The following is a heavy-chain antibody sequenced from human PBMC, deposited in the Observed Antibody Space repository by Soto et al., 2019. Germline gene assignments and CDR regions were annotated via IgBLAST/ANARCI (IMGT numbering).Heavy chain of an antibody. CDR3: AREDSYYFDY. Sequence: SETLSLTCAVYGGSFSGYYWSWIRQPPGKGLEWIGEINHSGSTNYNPSLKSRVTISVDTSKNQFSLKLSSVTAADTAVYYCAREDSYYFDYWGQGNLVTVSS. V-gene: IGHV4-34*01. CDR2: INHSGST. D-gene: IGHD6-6*01. CDR1: GGSFSGYY. J-gene: IGHJ4*02.